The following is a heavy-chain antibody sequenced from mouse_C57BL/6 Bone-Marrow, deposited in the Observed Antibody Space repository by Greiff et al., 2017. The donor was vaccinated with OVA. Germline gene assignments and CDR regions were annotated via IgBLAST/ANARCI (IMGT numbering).Heavy chain of an antibody. J-gene: IGHJ2*01. D-gene: IGHD2-3*01. CDR2: ISSGSSTI. CDR3: ARTPDGYYFDY. V-gene: IGHV5-17*01. CDR1: GFTFSDYG. Sequence: EVKLVESGGGLVKPGGSLKLSCAASGFTFSDYGMHWVRQAPEKGLEWVAYISSGSSTIYYADTVKGRFTISRDNAKNTLFLQMTSLGSEDTAMYYCARTPDGYYFDYWGQGTTLTVSS.